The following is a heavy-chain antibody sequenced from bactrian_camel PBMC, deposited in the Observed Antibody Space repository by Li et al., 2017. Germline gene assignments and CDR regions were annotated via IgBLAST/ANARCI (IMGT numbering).Heavy chain of an antibody. V-gene: IGHV3S1*01. CDR2: INVGGDKT. D-gene: IGHD5*01. Sequence: HVQLVESGGGLVQPGGSLRLPCAASGFTFSNNWMHWVRQAPGKGLEWVAYINVGGDKTYYADSVKGRFTFSRDFAKNTVYLQLNSLKTEDMAMYYCASADYGDSSMNYWGQGTQVTVS. J-gene: IGHJ4*01. CDR1: GFTFSNNW. CDR3: ASADYGDSSMNY.